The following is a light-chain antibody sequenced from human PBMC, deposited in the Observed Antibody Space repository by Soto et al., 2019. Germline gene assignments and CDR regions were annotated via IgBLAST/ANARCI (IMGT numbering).Light chain of an antibody. Sequence: EIVMTQSPVTLSVSLGESATLSCRASQSVSGNLAWYQQKPGQAPRLLIYGASTRATGIPARFSGSGSGTEFTLTISSLQSEDFALYYCQQYNNWLWTFGQGTKVEIK. J-gene: IGKJ1*01. CDR1: QSVSGN. V-gene: IGKV3-15*01. CDR2: GAS. CDR3: QQYNNWLWT.